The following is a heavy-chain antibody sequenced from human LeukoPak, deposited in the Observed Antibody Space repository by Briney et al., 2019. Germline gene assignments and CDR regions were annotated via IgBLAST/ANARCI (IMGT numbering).Heavy chain of an antibody. CDR1: GFTFSNYA. J-gene: IGHJ4*02. Sequence: GGSLRPSCAASGFTFSNYAMSWVRQAPGKGLEWVSVISGSGSTYYADSVKGRFTISRDNSKKMLYLQMNSLRAEDTALYYCATVPTTWGQGTLVTVSS. CDR3: ATVPTT. CDR2: ISGSGST. V-gene: IGHV3-23*01. D-gene: IGHD4-17*01.